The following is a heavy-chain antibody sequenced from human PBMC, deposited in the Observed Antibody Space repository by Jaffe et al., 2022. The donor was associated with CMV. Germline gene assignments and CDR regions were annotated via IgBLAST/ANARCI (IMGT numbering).Heavy chain of an antibody. D-gene: IGHD5-12*01. V-gene: IGHV3-33*08. J-gene: IGHJ4*02. CDR1: GFTFSSYG. Sequence: QVQLVESGGGVVQPGRSLRLSCAASGFTFSSYGMHWVRQAPGKGLEWVAVIWYDGSNKYYADSVKGRFTISRDNSKNTLYLQMNSLRAEDTAVYYCARDLGGYDSHYFDYWGQGTLVTVSS. CDR2: IWYDGSNK. CDR3: ARDLGGYDSHYFDY.